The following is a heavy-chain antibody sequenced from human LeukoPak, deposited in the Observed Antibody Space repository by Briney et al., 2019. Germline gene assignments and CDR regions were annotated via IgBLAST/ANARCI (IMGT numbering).Heavy chain of an antibody. Sequence: PSETLSLTCTVAGGSISTSTYCWGWIRQPPGKGLEWIGTIYYSGSTYYNPSLKSRVTVSVDTSKNQFSLKLTSVTAADTAVYYCARVYYSNSYDYWYFDLWGRGTLVTVSS. J-gene: IGHJ2*01. CDR3: ARVYYSNSYDYWYFDL. D-gene: IGHD6-13*01. CDR1: GGSISTSTYC. CDR2: IYYSGST. V-gene: IGHV4-39*07.